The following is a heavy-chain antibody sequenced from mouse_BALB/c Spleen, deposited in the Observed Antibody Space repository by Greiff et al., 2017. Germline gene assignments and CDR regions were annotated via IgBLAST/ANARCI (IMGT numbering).Heavy chain of an antibody. D-gene: IGHD1-1*01. J-gene: IGHJ3*01. V-gene: IGHV14-3*02. CDR1: GFNIKDTY. Sequence: VKLKQSGAELVKPGASVKLSCTASGFNIKDTYMHWVKQRPEQGLEWIGRIDPANGNTKYDPKFQGKATITADTSSNTAYLQLSSLTSEDTAVYYCARDYYGPFAYWGQGTLVTVSA. CDR2: IDPANGNT. CDR3: ARDYYGPFAY.